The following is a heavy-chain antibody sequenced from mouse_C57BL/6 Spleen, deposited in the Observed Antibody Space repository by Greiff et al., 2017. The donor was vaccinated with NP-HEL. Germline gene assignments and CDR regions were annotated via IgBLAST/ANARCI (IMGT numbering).Heavy chain of an antibody. Sequence: QVQLQQPGAELVKPGASVKMSCKASGYTFTSYWITWVKQRPGQGLEWIGDIYPGSGSTNYNEKFKSKATLTVDTSSSTAYMQHSSLPSEDSAVYYCAIIYYDYDYAMDYWGQGTSVTVSS. CDR3: AIIYYDYDYAMDY. J-gene: IGHJ4*01. CDR2: IYPGSGST. CDR1: GYTFTSYW. V-gene: IGHV1-55*01. D-gene: IGHD2-4*01.